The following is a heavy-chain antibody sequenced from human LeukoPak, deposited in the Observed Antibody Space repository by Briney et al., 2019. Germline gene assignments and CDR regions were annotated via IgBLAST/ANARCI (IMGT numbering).Heavy chain of an antibody. Sequence: GGSLRLSCAASGFALNSYSLSWVRQAPGKGLEWVSSISSTSAYIHYADSVKGRFTISRDNIDNVVYLQMNSLRAEDTAFYYCAEDYSLYCSSASCYTPFDYWGQGALVTVSS. D-gene: IGHD2-2*02. CDR3: AEDYSLYCSSASCYTPFDY. V-gene: IGHV3-21*01. CDR2: ISSTSAYI. CDR1: GFALNSYS. J-gene: IGHJ4*02.